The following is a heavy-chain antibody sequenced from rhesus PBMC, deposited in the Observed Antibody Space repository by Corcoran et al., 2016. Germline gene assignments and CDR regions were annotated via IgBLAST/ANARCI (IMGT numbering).Heavy chain of an antibody. CDR2: LNRGGRST. D-gene: IGHD3-28*01. V-gene: IGHV3S5*01. CDR1: GFTFRSYG. Sequence: EVQLVETGGGLVQSGGSLKLSCAASGFTFRSYGMSWVRQAPGKGVEWVSVLNRGGRSTNYAGDVKCRCAIPRDNSMNKLDLKMNSLRGEDTAVYYCAIRTYYDDSGYYNPTGYWGQGVLVTVSA. J-gene: IGHJ4*01. CDR3: AIRTYYDDSGYYNPTGY.